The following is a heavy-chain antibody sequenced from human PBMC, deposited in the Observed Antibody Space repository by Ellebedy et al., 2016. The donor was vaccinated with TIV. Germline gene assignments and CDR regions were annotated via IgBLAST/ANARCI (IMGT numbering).Heavy chain of an antibody. J-gene: IGHJ3*02. CDR1: GGSIISTNW. CDR3: AKRQAYGDYEYAFDI. Sequence: MPSETLSLTCTVSGGSIISTNWWSWVRQPPGKGLDWIGEIYHSGSTNYNPSLKSRVTISVDKSKNQFSLKLSSLTAADTAVYYCAKRQAYGDYEYAFDIWGQGTMVTVSS. CDR2: IYHSGST. V-gene: IGHV4-4*02. D-gene: IGHD4-17*01.